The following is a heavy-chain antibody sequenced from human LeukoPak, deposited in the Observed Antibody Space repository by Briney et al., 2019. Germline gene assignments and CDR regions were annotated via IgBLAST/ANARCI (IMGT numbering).Heavy chain of an antibody. V-gene: IGHV3-7*01. CDR1: GFTFSSYW. CDR2: INQDGSEK. J-gene: IGHJ4*02. D-gene: IGHD4-23*01. CDR3: AISSPVATVGY. Sequence: PGGSLRLSCADSGFTFSSYWISRVRQAPGKGLEWVANINQDGSEKYYVDSVRGRFTISRDNAKNSLYLQMNSLRAEDTAVYYCAISSPVATVGYWGQGTLVTVSS.